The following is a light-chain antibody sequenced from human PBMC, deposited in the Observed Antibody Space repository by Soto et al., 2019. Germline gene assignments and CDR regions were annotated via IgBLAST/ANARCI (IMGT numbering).Light chain of an antibody. Sequence: DIQMTQSPSSVSASVGDRVTITCRASQGISNWLAWYQQQPGKDPKLLIYGASSLQSGVPSRFSGGGSGTHFTLIISSLQPEDFATYYCQQTNTFLPLTFGGGTKVEI. V-gene: IGKV1-12*01. J-gene: IGKJ4*01. CDR1: QGISNW. CDR2: GAS. CDR3: QQTNTFLPLT.